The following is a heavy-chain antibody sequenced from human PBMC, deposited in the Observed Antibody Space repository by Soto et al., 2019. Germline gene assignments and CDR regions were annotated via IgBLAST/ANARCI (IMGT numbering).Heavy chain of an antibody. J-gene: IGHJ4*02. D-gene: IGHD3-10*01. CDR3: AVRGVLASFDY. CDR1: GGSISSDF. V-gene: IGHV4-4*08. Sequence: SETLSLTCTVSGGSISSDFWSWIRQPPGKGLEWIGYISISGNTFYNPSLKSRVNISVDPSNKQFSLKLTSVTAADTAFYYCAVRGVLASFDYWGQGALVTVSS. CDR2: ISISGNT.